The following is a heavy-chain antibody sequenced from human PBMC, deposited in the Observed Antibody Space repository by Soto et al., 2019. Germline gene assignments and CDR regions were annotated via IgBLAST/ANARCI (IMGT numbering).Heavy chain of an antibody. CDR1: GFTFSSFG. V-gene: IGHV3-33*01. CDR3: ARGGSGGAFFDY. Sequence: GGSLRLSSVESGFTFSSFGMHWVRQAPGKGLEWVAVIWHDGSNKYYGDSVKGRFIISRDNYNNILYLEMNSLRAEDTAVYFCARGGSGGAFFDYWGQGSLVTVS. D-gene: IGHD3-16*01. CDR2: IWHDGSNK. J-gene: IGHJ4*02.